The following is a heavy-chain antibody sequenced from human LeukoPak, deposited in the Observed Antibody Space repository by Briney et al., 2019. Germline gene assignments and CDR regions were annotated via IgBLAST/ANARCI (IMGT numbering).Heavy chain of an antibody. Sequence: GGALRLSCAASGRTIVNDGANKVRRAPGKGLEWVSYITTSSTVYYADSVKGRFTISRDNAKNSLYLQMNSLRAEDTAVYYCAIRFDYWGQGSLVTVSS. CDR2: ITTSSTV. CDR1: GRTIVNDG. CDR3: AIRFDY. J-gene: IGHJ4*02. D-gene: IGHD3-3*02. V-gene: IGHV3-48*01.